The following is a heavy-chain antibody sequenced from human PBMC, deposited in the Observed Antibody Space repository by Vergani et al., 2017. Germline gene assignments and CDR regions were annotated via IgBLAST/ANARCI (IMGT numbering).Heavy chain of an antibody. J-gene: IGHJ6*03. CDR2: IYHSGST. Sequence: QLQLQESGSGLVKPSQTLSLTCAVSGGSISSGGYSWSWIRQPPGKGLEWIGYIYHSGSTNYNPSLKSRVTISVDTSKNQFSLKLSSVTAADTAVYYCAGSGYYYYMDVWGKGTTVTVSS. CDR1: GGSISSGGYS. D-gene: IGHD3-10*01. CDR3: AGSGYYYYMDV. V-gene: IGHV4-30-2*02.